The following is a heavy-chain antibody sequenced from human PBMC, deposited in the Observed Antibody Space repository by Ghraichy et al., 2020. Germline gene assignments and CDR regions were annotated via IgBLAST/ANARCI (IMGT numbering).Heavy chain of an antibody. CDR1: GFTFSSYW. Sequence: GGSLRLSCAASGFTFSSYWMSWVRQAPGKGLEWVANIKQDGSEKYYVDSVKGRFTISRDNAKNSLYLQMNSLRAEDTAVYYCARGIAAAGNDYYYYYMDVWGKGTTVTVSS. D-gene: IGHD6-13*01. CDR2: IKQDGSEK. J-gene: IGHJ6*03. CDR3: ARGIAAAGNDYYYYYMDV. V-gene: IGHV3-7*03.